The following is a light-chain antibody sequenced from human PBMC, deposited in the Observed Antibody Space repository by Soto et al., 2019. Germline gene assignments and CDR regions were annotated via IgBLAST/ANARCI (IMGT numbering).Light chain of an antibody. CDR3: QQSYNTPRT. CDR1: QSISSY. Sequence: DIQMTQSPSSLSASVGDRLTITCRASQSISSYLNWYQQKPGKAPKLLIYGASSLQSGAPSRFSGSGSGTDFTLTISSLQPEDFAAYYCQQSYNTPRTFGQGTKVEIK. CDR2: GAS. J-gene: IGKJ1*01. V-gene: IGKV1-39*01.